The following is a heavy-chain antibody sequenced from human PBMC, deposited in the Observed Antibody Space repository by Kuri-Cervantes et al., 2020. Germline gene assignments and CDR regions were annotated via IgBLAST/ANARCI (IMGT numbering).Heavy chain of an antibody. CDR3: ARGGGQWLSGSRKAKGWSDY. Sequence: ESLKISCAASGFTFSSYGMHWVRQAPDKGLEWIGEINHSGSTNYNPSLKSRVTISVDTSKNQFSLKLSSVTAADTAVYYCARGGGQWLSGSRKAKGWSDYWGQGTLVTVSS. CDR2: INHSGST. D-gene: IGHD6-19*01. CDR1: GFTFSSYG. J-gene: IGHJ4*02. V-gene: IGHV4-34*01.